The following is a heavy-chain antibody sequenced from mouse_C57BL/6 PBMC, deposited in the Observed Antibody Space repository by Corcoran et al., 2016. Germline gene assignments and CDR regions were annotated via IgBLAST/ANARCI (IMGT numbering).Heavy chain of an antibody. Sequence: QIQLVQSGPELKKPGETVKISCKASGYTFTTYGMSWVKQAPGKGLKWMGWINTYSGVPTYADDFKGRFAFSLETSASTAYLQINNLKNEDTATYFCAIGDYSNYAMDYWGQGTSVTVSS. D-gene: IGHD2-5*01. CDR1: GYTFTTYG. V-gene: IGHV9-3*01. CDR2: INTYSGVP. J-gene: IGHJ4*01. CDR3: AIGDYSNYAMDY.